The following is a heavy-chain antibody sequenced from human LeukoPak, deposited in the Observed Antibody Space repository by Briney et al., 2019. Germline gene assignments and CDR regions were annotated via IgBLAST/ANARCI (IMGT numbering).Heavy chain of an antibody. Sequence: PGGSLRLSCAASGFTFSSYWMHWVRQAPGEGLVWVSRINSDGSSTSYADSVKGRFTISRDNAKNTLYLQMNGLRAEDTAAYYCARDLRGIRNYWGQGTLVTVSS. CDR1: GFTFSSYW. CDR2: INSDGSST. D-gene: IGHD1-20*01. CDR3: ARDLRGIRNY. J-gene: IGHJ4*02. V-gene: IGHV3-74*01.